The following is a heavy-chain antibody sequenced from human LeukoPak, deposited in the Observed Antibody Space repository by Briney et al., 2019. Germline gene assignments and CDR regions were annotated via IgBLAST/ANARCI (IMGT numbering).Heavy chain of an antibody. Sequence: PSETLSLTCTVSGGSIRSGDYYWSWIRQPPGKGLEWIGYIYYSGSTYYNPSLKSRVTISVDTSKNQFPLKLSSVTAADTAVYYCARDDRLQIDYWGQGTLVTVSS. CDR1: GGSIRSGDYY. CDR3: ARDDRLQIDY. J-gene: IGHJ4*02. V-gene: IGHV4-30-4*08. CDR2: IYYSGST. D-gene: IGHD4-11*01.